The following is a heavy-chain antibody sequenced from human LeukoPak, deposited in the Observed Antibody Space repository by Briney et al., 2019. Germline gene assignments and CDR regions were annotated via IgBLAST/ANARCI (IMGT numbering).Heavy chain of an antibody. D-gene: IGHD7-27*01. CDR2: IYSGGRK. J-gene: IGHJ4*02. CDR3: AKDGNWARFEN. CDR1: GFTVSSNY. Sequence: GGSLRLSCAASGFTVSSNYMSWVRQAPGKGLEWVSVIYSGGRKYYADSVKGRFTISRDNSKNTLYLQMNSPRAEDTAAYYCAKDGNWARFENWGQGTLVTVSS. V-gene: IGHV3-53*01.